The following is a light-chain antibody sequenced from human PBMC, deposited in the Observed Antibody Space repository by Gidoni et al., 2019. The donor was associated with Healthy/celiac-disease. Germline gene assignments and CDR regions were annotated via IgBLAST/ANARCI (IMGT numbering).Light chain of an antibody. CDR2: TAS. V-gene: IGKV1-5*03. J-gene: IGKJ2*01. CDR3: QQYNSYSYT. CDR1: QSISSW. Sequence: QITQSPSTLSASVGDRVTITCRASQSISSWLAWYQQKPGKAPKLLIYTASSLESGVPSRFSGSGSGTEFTLTISSLQPDDFATYYCQQYNSYSYTFGQGTKLEIK.